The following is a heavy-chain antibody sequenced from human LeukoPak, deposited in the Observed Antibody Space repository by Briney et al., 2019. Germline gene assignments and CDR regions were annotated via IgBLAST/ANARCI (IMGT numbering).Heavy chain of an antibody. D-gene: IGHD6-13*01. Sequence: PGGSLRLSCAASGFIVSNNYMSWVRQAPGKGLEWVAVIWYDGINKFHADSVKGRFTISRDNSKNTVYLQMNSLRAEDTAVYYCTRERKSGIAAFDYWGQGTLVTVSS. CDR1: GFIVSNNY. J-gene: IGHJ4*02. V-gene: IGHV3-33*08. CDR3: TRERKSGIAAFDY. CDR2: IWYDGINK.